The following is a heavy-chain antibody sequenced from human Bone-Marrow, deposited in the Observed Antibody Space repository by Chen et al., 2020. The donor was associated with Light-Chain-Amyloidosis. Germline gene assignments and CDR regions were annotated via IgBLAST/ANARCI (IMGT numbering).Heavy chain of an antibody. V-gene: IGHV3-74*01. CDR3: ATVDFWSGQFDY. D-gene: IGHD3-3*01. CDR1: GFSFTTSW. CDR2: INADGSGT. J-gene: IGHJ4*02. Sequence: EVELVESGGDLVQPGGSLRLSCAAYGFSFTTSWMHWVRQGPGKGLVWVSRINADGSGTDYADSVKGRFTIFRDNAKSTLYLQMNSLRVEDTAVYYCATVDFWSGQFDYWGQGTLVTVS.